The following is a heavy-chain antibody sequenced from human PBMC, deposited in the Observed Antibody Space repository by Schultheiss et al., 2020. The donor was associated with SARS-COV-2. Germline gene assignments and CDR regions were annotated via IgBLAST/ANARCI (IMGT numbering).Heavy chain of an antibody. CDR3: ARGRSGSYGELDY. CDR1: GFTFGIYA. CDR2: ISFDGSYK. J-gene: IGHJ4*02. Sequence: GESLKISCAASGFTFGIYALTWVRQAPGKGLEWVAVISFDGSYKYYADSVKGRFTISRDNSKNTLYLQMGSLRAEDMAVYYCARGRSGSYGELDYWGQGTLVTVSS. D-gene: IGHD1-26*01. V-gene: IGHV3-30*14.